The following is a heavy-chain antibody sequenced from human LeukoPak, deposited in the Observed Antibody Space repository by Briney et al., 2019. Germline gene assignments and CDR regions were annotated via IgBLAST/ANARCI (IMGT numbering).Heavy chain of an antibody. CDR2: ISGNGDST. Sequence: GRSLRLSCATSGFTFSSYAMNWVRQAPGKGLEWVSSISGNGDSTFYADSVKGRFTISRDNSKNTLYLQMDSLRAEDTARYYCAKDPTPSTLGGQGTLVTVSS. CDR1: GFTFSSYA. J-gene: IGHJ4*02. CDR3: AKDPTPSTL. D-gene: IGHD3-16*01. V-gene: IGHV3-23*01.